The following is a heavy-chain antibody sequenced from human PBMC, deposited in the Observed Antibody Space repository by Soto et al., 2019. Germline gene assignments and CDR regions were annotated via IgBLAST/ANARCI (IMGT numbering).Heavy chain of an antibody. CDR3: AGPCSGGSCYKFYYYYMGV. V-gene: IGHV3-7*01. J-gene: IGHJ6*03. CDR1: GFTFSSFW. Sequence: EVQLAESGGGLVQPGGSLRFSCAASGFTFSSFWMSWVRQAPGKGLEWVANIKQDGSQENYVDSVKGRFTISRDNAKNSLYLQMNSLRAEDTAVYYCAGPCSGGSCYKFYYYYMGVWGKGTTVTVSS. CDR2: IKQDGSQE. D-gene: IGHD2-15*01.